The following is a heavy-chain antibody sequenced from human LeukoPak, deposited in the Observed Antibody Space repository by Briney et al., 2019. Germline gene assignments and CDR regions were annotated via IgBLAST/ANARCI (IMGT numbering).Heavy chain of an antibody. V-gene: IGHV3-7*01. D-gene: IGHD3-10*01. J-gene: IGHJ4*02. CDR1: GFTFRDYW. Sequence: GGSLRLSCAASGFTFRDYWMSWVRQSPGKGLEWVANIRQDGNEQYYMDSVRGRFTISRDNAKNSLYLQMDSLRAEDTAVYYCASGDALDFWGQGTLVTVSS. CDR2: IRQDGNEQ. CDR3: ASGDALDF.